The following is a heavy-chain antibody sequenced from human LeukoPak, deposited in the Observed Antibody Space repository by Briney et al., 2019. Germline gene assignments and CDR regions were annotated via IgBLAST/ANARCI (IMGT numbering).Heavy chain of an antibody. CDR3: AKKPYDFWSGYCDY. Sequence: PGGSLRLSCAASGLTFSSYAMSWVRQASGKGLEWVSAISGSGDSTYYADSVKGRFTISRDNSKNTLYLQMNSLRAEDTAVYYCAKKPYDFWSGYCDYWGQGTLVTVSS. D-gene: IGHD3-3*01. CDR2: ISGSGDST. CDR1: GLTFSSYA. V-gene: IGHV3-23*01. J-gene: IGHJ4*02.